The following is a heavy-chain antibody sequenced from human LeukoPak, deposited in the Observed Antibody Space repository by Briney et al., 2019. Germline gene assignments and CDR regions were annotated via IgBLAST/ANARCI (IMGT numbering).Heavy chain of an antibody. J-gene: IGHJ4*02. CDR2: INPSGGST. CDR1: GYTFTGYY. Sequence: ASVKVSCKASGYTFTGYYMHWVRQAPGQGLEWMGIINPSGGSTSYAQKFQGRVTMTRDMSTSTVYMELSSLRSEDTAVYYCASGSSSSVLDYWGQGTLVTVSS. D-gene: IGHD6-6*01. CDR3: ASGSSSSVLDY. V-gene: IGHV1-46*01.